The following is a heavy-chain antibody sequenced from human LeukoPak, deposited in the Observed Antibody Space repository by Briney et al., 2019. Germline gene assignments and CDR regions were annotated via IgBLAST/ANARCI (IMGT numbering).Heavy chain of an antibody. D-gene: IGHD3-10*01. Sequence: GGSLRLSCAASGLTFRNYGMSWVRQAPGKGLEWVSGISGSGGSIYYADSVKGRFTIFRDDSKNTMYLQMNSLRAEDTAVYHCVERASAEGEDSWGQGTLVTVSS. V-gene: IGHV3-23*01. CDR2: ISGSGGSI. CDR1: GLTFRNYG. J-gene: IGHJ4*02. CDR3: VERASAEGEDS.